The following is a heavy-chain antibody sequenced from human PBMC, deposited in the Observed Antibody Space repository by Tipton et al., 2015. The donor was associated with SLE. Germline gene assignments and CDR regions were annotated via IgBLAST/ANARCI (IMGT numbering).Heavy chain of an antibody. CDR2: IYSGGST. CDR1: GFTFSSYA. J-gene: IGHJ3*02. Sequence: SGFTFSSYAMSWVRQAPGKGLEWVSVIYSGGSTYYADSVKGRFTISRDNSKNTLYLQMNSLRAEDTAVYYCGKTVGATTAFDIWGQGTMVTVSS. V-gene: IGHV3-23*03. CDR3: GKTVGATTAFDI. D-gene: IGHD1-26*01.